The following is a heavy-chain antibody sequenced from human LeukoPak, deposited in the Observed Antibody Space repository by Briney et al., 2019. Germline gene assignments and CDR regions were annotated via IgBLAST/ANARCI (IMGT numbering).Heavy chain of an antibody. J-gene: IGHJ4*02. V-gene: IGHV4-59*01. Sequence: SETLSLTCTVSGGSISTYYWSWIRQPPGKGLEWIGYIYYSGSTNYNPSLKSRVTISVDTSKNQFSLKLSSVTAADTAVYYCARDEGYFDYWGQGTLVTVSS. CDR2: IYYSGST. CDR3: ARDEGYFDY. CDR1: GGSISTYY.